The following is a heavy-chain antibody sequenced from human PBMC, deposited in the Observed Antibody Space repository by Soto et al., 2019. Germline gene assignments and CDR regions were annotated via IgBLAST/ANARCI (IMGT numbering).Heavy chain of an antibody. CDR2: IYYKSRWYN. J-gene: IGHJ6*02. CDR1: GDTVSTNTAA. Sequence: SQTRSLTCXISGDTVSTNTAAWNWIRQSPSRGLEWLGRIYYKSRWYNDYSESLKSRIAIIPDTSRNQFSLQLNSVIPEDTAVYYCARDWGYDPDPTYYYGMDVWGQGTKVTVSS. D-gene: IGHD5-12*01. CDR3: ARDWGYDPDPTYYYGMDV. V-gene: IGHV6-1*01.